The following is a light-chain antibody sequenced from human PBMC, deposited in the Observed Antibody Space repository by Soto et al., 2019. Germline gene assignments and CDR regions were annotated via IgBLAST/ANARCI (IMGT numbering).Light chain of an antibody. CDR1: NIGGKS. V-gene: IGLV3-21*04. CDR2: YDT. CDR3: QVGDSNVV. J-gene: IGLJ2*01. Sequence: SYELTQPPSVSVAPGKTARITCGGNNIGGKSVHWYQQKPGQAPVLVISYDTDRPSGIPERFSGSNYDNTATLTISRVEAGDEADYYCQVGDSNVVFGGGTKLTVL.